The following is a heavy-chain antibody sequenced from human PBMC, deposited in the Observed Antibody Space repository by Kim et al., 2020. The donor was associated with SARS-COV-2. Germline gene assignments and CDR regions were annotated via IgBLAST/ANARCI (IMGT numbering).Heavy chain of an antibody. CDR3: ASTVAASGGAFDI. J-gene: IGHJ3*02. CDR2: IYHSGST. D-gene: IGHD6-19*01. V-gene: IGHV4-4*02. CDR1: GGSISSSNW. Sequence: SETLSLTCAVSGGSISSSNWWSWVRQPPGKGLEWIGEIYHSGSTNYNPSLKSRVTISVDKSKNQFSLKLSSVTAADTAVYYCASTVAASGGAFDIWGQGTMVTVSS.